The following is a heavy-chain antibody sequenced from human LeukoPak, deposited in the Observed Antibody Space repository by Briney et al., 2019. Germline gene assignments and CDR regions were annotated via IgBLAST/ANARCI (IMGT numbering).Heavy chain of an antibody. CDR3: ARAPVRRYDILTGYFRAFDI. V-gene: IGHV1-46*03. J-gene: IGHJ3*02. CDR1: GYTFTSYY. Sequence: ASVKASCKASGYTFTSYYMHWVRQAPGQELEWMGIINPSGGSTSYAQKFQGRVTMTRDTSTSTVYMELSSLRSEDTAVYYCARAPVRRYDILTGYFRAFDIWGQGTMVTVSS. D-gene: IGHD3-9*01. CDR2: INPSGGST.